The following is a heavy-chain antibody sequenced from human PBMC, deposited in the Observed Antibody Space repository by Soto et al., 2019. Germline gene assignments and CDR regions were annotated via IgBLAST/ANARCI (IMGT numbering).Heavy chain of an antibody. CDR2: INPNSGGT. CDR3: AREIRSGYYKYWYFDL. CDR1: GYTFTDYY. V-gene: IGHV1-2*04. D-gene: IGHD3-3*01. J-gene: IGHJ2*01. Sequence: QVQLVQSGAEVKKPGASVKVSCKASGYTFTDYYMHWVRQAPGQGLEWMGWINPNSGGTKYAQKFQAWVTLTADTSISTAYLEVSRMRSDHTAVYYCAREIRSGYYKYWYFDLWGRGTLVPVSS.